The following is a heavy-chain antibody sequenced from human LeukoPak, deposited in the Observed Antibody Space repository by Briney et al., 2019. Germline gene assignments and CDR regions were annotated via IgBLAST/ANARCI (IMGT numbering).Heavy chain of an antibody. Sequence: PGGSLRLSCAASGFTFSSYALSWVRQAPGKGLEWVSAISGSGGNSYYADSVKGRFTISRDNSENTLYLQMNSLRPEDTAVYYCAKGCNCNTCYNSRWFDPWGQGTLVTVSS. CDR3: AKGCNCNTCYNSRWFDP. CDR1: GFTFSSYA. D-gene: IGHD2-2*02. J-gene: IGHJ5*02. V-gene: IGHV3-23*01. CDR2: ISGSGGNS.